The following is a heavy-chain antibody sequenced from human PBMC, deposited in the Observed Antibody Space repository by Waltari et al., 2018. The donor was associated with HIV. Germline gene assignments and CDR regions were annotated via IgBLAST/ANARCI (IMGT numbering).Heavy chain of an antibody. CDR3: VRAGRSSDGFDV. J-gene: IGHJ3*01. CDR2: IESDGAST. V-gene: IGHV3-74*01. CDR1: GCTFSGYW. Sequence: EVQLVETGGGLVQPGGALRLSCGATGCTFSGYWMHWVRQAPGKGLVWVSRIESDGASTNYADSVKGRVTISRDNAKNTLSLQMNILSVEDTAVYYCVRAGRSSDGFDVWGQGTMVTVSS. D-gene: IGHD6-6*01.